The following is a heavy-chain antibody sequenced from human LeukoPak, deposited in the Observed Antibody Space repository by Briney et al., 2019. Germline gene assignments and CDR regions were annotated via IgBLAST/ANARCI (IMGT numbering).Heavy chain of an antibody. Sequence: SETLSLTCTVSGYSINSDYYWGWIRQSPGKGLEWIGSIYHSVSTYYSPSLKSRVTISVDTSKNQFSLKLSSVTAADTAVYYCASGSRTTVRRHYYFDYWGQGTLVTVSS. CDR3: ASGSRTTVRRHYYFDY. CDR1: GYSINSDYY. D-gene: IGHD3-10*01. CDR2: IYHSVST. V-gene: IGHV4-38-2*02. J-gene: IGHJ4*02.